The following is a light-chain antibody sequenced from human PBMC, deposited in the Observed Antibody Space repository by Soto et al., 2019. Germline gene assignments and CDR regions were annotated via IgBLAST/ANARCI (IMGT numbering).Light chain of an antibody. CDR2: DVT. V-gene: IGLV2-11*01. J-gene: IGLJ1*01. CDR1: SINVGAYDF. CDR3: CSFAGSYTYV. Sequence: SALTQPRSVSGSPGQSVTISCTGTSINVGAYDFVSWYQQHPGKAPKLMIFDVTKRPSGVPDRFSGSKSGNTASLTISGLQADDESDYYCCSFAGSYTYVFGTGTKSPS.